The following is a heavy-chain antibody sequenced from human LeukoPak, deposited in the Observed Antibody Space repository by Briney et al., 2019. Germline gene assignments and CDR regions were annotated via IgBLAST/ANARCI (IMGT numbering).Heavy chain of an antibody. CDR2: ISGSDGST. CDR3: AKIYDYVWGSYHEKYFQD. V-gene: IGHV3-23*01. D-gene: IGHD3-16*01. CDR1: GLTFSSYD. J-gene: IGHJ1*01. Sequence: GGSLRLSCAASGLTFSSYDMTWVRQAPGKGLEWGSVISGSDGSTYCADSVKGRFTISRDKSKNTLYLQMNSLRAEDTAVYYCAKIYDYVWGSYHEKYFQDWGQGTLVTVSS.